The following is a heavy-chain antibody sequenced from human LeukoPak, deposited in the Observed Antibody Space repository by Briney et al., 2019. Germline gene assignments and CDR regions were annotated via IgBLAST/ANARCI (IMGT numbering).Heavy chain of an antibody. CDR1: GGSISSYY. D-gene: IGHD6-13*01. V-gene: IGHV4-59*12. CDR3: ARFGYDADSSSWGGYYYYYYMDV. Sequence: SETLSLTCTVSGGSISSYYWSWIRQPPGKGLEWIGYIYYSGSTNYNPSLKSRVTISVDTSKNQFSLKLSSVTAADTAVYYCARFGYDADSSSWGGYYYYYYMDVWGKGTTVTVSS. CDR2: IYYSGST. J-gene: IGHJ6*03.